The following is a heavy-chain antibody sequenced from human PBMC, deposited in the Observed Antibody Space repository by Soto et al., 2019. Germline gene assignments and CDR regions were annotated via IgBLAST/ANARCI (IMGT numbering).Heavy chain of an antibody. CDR1: GFTFSSYA. Sequence: GGSLRLSCAASGFTFSSYAMSWVRQAPGKGLEWVADINGKGGGKNYADSVKGRFTISRDNAKKTLYLQMNSLRAEDTAVYYCARGLYNGSPHLFYWGQGTLVTVSS. D-gene: IGHD1-26*01. CDR2: INGKGGGK. V-gene: IGHV3-7*03. CDR3: ARGLYNGSPHLFY. J-gene: IGHJ4*02.